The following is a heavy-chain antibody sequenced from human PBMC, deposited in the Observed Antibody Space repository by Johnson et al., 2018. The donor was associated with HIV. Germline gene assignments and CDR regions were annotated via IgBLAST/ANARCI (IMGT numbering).Heavy chain of an antibody. CDR3: ARGGSHITIFGVDINMGAFDI. V-gene: IGHV3-30-3*01. Sequence: QVQLVESGGGLVKPGESLRLSCAASGFTFSSYTMHWVRQAPGKGLEWVAVISYDGDNKYYADSVKGRFTISRDNSKNTLYLEMSSLRPEDTDVYYCARGGSHITIFGVDINMGAFDIWGQGTLVTLSS. D-gene: IGHD3-3*01. CDR1: GFTFSSYT. J-gene: IGHJ3*02. CDR2: ISYDGDNK.